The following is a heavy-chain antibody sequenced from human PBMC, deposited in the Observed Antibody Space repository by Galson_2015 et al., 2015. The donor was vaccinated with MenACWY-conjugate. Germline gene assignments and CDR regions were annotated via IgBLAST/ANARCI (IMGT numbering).Heavy chain of an antibody. V-gene: IGHV3-30*18. CDR3: AKEAAQRASVALDY. CDR2: ISYEGSIQ. D-gene: IGHD6-19*01. Sequence: SLRLSCAASGFTFSSYGMQWVRQAPGKGLDWVAVISYEGSIQHYGDSVKGRSTISRDNSKNTLYLQMNSLRVEDTAVYYCAKEAAQRASVALDYWGQGTLVTVSS. J-gene: IGHJ4*02. CDR1: GFTFSSYG.